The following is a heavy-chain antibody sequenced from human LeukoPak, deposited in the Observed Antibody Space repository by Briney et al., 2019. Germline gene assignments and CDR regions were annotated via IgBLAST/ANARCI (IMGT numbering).Heavy chain of an antibody. CDR1: GFTFSSYG. V-gene: IGHV3-30*18. Sequence: PGGSLRLSCAASGFTFSSYGMHWVRQAPGKGLEWVAVILYDGSNKYYADSVKGRFTISRDNSKNTLYLQMNSLRAEDTAVYYCAKDGTYYDFWSGYYEYYYYGMDVWGQGTTVTVSS. J-gene: IGHJ6*02. CDR3: AKDGTYYDFWSGYYEYYYYGMDV. D-gene: IGHD3-3*01. CDR2: ILYDGSNK.